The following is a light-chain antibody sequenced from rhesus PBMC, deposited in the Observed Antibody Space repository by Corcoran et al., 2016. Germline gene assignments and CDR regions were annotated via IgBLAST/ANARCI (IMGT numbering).Light chain of an antibody. CDR2: KAS. CDR1: QDITNN. CDR3: QHGYGTPLYS. V-gene: IGKV1-25*01. J-gene: IGKJ2*01. Sequence: DIQMTQSPSSLSASIGDRVTITCQASQDITNNLAWYQQKPGKVPNLLIYKASTLNSGVPSRFSGSGSGSDVTLTISSLQPEEFASYYCQHGYGTPLYSFGQGTKVEIK.